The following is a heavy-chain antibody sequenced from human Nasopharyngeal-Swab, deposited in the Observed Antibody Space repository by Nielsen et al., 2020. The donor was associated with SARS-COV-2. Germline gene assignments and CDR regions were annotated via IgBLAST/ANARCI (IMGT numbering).Heavy chain of an antibody. CDR2: IYYSGST. D-gene: IGHD3-10*01. CDR3: ARDQWGDYYGSGSSDLDP. V-gene: IGHV4-39*07. J-gene: IGHJ5*02. Sequence: SETLSLTCTVSGGSISSSSYYWGWIRQPPGKGLEWIGSIYYSGSTYYNPSLKSRVTISVDTSKNQFSLKLSSVTAADTAVYYCARDQWGDYYGSGSSDLDPWGQGTLVTVSS. CDR1: GGSISSSSYY.